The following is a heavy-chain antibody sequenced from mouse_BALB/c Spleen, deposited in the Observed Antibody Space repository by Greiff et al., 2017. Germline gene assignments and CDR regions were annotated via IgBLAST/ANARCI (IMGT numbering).Heavy chain of an antibody. D-gene: IGHD2-1*01. CDR1: GDSITSGY. J-gene: IGHJ4*01. CDR3: ARYNGNYDYYAMDY. Sequence: EVKVVESGPSLVKPSQTLSLTCSVTGDSITSGYWNWIRKFPGNKLEYMGYISYSGSTYYNPSLKSRISITRDTSKNQYYLQLNSVTTEDTATYYCARYNGNYDYYAMDYWGQGTSVTVSS. CDR2: ISYSGST. V-gene: IGHV3-8*02.